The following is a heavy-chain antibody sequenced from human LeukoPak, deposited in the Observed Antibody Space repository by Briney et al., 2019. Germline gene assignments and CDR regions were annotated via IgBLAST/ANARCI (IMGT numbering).Heavy chain of an antibody. J-gene: IGHJ6*03. CDR1: GFTFSSYG. D-gene: IGHD1-14*01. CDR2: IRYDGNKK. V-gene: IGHV3-30*02. Sequence: GGSLRLSCAASGFTFSSYGMQWVRQAPGKGLEWVAFIRYDGNKKYYADSVKGRFTISRDNSKNTLYLQMNSLRAEDTAVYYCAKQPQYYYYYMDVWGKGTTVTISS. CDR3: AKQPQYYYYYMDV.